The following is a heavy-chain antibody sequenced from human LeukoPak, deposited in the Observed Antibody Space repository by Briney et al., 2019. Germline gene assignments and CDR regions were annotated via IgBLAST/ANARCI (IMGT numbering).Heavy chain of an antibody. J-gene: IGHJ4*02. CDR3: AKDPRLRGQWLVRPVDY. Sequence: SETLSLTCTVSGGSISSYYWSWIRQPPGKGLEWIGYIYYSGSTNYNPSLKSRVTISVDTSKNQFSLKLSSVTAADTAVYYCAKDPRLRGQWLVRPVDYWGQGTLVTVSS. CDR1: GGSISSYY. CDR2: IYYSGST. V-gene: IGHV4-59*01. D-gene: IGHD6-19*01.